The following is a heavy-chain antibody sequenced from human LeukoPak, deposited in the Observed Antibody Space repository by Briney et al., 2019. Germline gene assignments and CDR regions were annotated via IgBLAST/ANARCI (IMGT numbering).Heavy chain of an antibody. CDR3: AKDGSGYDFPNWFDP. Sequence: HPGGSLRLSCAASGFTLDDYAMQWVRQAPGKGLEWVSGISWNSGSIGYADSVKGRFTISRDNAKNSLYLQMNSLRAEDTALYYCAKDGSGYDFPNWFDPWGQGTLVTVSS. J-gene: IGHJ5*02. CDR1: GFTLDDYA. CDR2: ISWNSGSI. D-gene: IGHD5-12*01. V-gene: IGHV3-9*01.